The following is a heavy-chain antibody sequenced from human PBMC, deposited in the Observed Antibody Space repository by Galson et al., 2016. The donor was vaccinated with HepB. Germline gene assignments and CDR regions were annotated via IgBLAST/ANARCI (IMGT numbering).Heavy chain of an antibody. CDR3: VKESPYSAWGRKYYFDY. Sequence: SLRLSCAASGFTFSFTAMTWVRQAPGKGLEWVSAISGFGDRTYYADSVKGRFNISRDNSKSTLYLQMNSLRADDTALYYCVKESPYSAWGRKYYFDYWGQGALVTVSP. CDR1: GFTFSFTA. D-gene: IGHD3-16*01. CDR2: ISGFGDRT. J-gene: IGHJ4*02. V-gene: IGHV3-23*01.